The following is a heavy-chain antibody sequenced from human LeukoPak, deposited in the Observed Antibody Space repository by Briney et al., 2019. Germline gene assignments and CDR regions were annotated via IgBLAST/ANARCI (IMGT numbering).Heavy chain of an antibody. D-gene: IGHD1-1*01. CDR1: GFTFSSYA. CDR3: AKPPDRRAGSASPLSAFDI. CDR2: ISGSGGST. J-gene: IGHJ3*02. V-gene: IGHV3-23*01. Sequence: PGGSLRLSCAASGFTFSSYAMSWVRQAPGKGLEWVSAISGSGGSTYYTDSVKGRFTISRDNSRNTLYLQMNSLRAEDTAVYYCAKPPDRRAGSASPLSAFDIWGQGTMVTVSS.